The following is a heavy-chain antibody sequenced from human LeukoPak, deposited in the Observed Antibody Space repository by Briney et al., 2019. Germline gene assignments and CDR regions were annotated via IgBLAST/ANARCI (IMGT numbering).Heavy chain of an antibody. Sequence: PGASLRLSCAASGFTFSSYAMSWVRQAPGKGLEWVSAISGSGGSTYYAESVKGRFTISRDNSKNTLYLQMNSLRAEDTAVYYCAKASGYSSGWYWFDPWGQGTLVTVSS. V-gene: IGHV3-23*01. J-gene: IGHJ5*02. CDR3: AKASGYSSGWYWFDP. CDR2: ISGSGGST. CDR1: GFTFSSYA. D-gene: IGHD6-19*01.